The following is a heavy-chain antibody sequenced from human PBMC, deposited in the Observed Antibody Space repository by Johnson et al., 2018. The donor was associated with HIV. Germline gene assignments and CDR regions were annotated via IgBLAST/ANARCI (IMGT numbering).Heavy chain of an antibody. D-gene: IGHD6-13*01. CDR1: QFTFSSYY. J-gene: IGHJ3*02. V-gene: IGHV3-25*05. CDR3: ARVHIAGRWSDAFEI. CDR2: VNPNGGST. Sequence: VQLVESGGGLAKPAWSPRLSCAASQFTFSSYYMNCVRQAPGNGLELVGQVNPNGGSTYLIDSGEDRFNISRDNAKDTLHLQMNSLKTEDTAVYYCARVHIAGRWSDAFEIWGQGTMVTVSS.